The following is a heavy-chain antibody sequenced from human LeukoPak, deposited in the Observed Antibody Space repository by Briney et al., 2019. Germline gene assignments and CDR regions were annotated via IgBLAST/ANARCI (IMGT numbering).Heavy chain of an antibody. CDR3: ARDVQGGLFDY. CDR1: GFTFRSYA. J-gene: IGHJ4*02. D-gene: IGHD3-16*01. CDR2: MWYDGSKQ. V-gene: IGHV3-33*08. Sequence: GGSLRLSCAASGFTFRSYAMSWVRQAPGKGLEWVAVMWYDGSKQYYADSVKGRFTISRDNSKNTLYLQMNSLRAEDTAVYYCARDVQGGLFDYWGQGTLVTVSS.